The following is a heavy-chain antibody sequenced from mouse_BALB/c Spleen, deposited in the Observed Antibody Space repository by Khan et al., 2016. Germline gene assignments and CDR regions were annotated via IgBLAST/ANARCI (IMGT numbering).Heavy chain of an antibody. CDR2: ISYSGST. CDR3: ARERRIPYYGSFGY. CDR1: GYSITSDYA. Sequence: EVQLQESGPGLVKPSQSLSLTCTVTGYSITSDYAWNWIRQFPGNKLEWMGYISYSGSTSYNPSLKSRISITRDTSKNQFFLQLNSVTTEDTATYYCARERRIPYYGSFGYWGQGTTLTVSS. V-gene: IGHV3-2*02. J-gene: IGHJ2*01. D-gene: IGHD1-1*01.